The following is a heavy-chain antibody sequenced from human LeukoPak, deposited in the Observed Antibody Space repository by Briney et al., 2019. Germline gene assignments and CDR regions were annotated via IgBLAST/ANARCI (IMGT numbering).Heavy chain of an antibody. D-gene: IGHD3-10*01. CDR1: GFTFSDYW. CDR2: ISSDGSRV. V-gene: IGHV3-74*01. J-gene: IGHJ1*01. Sequence: GGSLRLSCAASGFTFSDYWMHWVRQAPGKGLVWVSRISSDGSRVTYADSVKGRFTISRDNAKNTLYLQMNSLRAEDTAVYYCAKDWNYYGSGSYFDSWGYWGQGTLVTVSS. CDR3: AKDWNYYGSGSYFDSWGY.